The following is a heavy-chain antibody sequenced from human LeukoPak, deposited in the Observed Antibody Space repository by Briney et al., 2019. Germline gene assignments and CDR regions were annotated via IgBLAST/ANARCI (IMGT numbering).Heavy chain of an antibody. V-gene: IGHV1-2*02. CDR3: ARFSGWYVFDY. CDR2: INPNSGGT. J-gene: IGHJ4*02. Sequence: ASVKVSCKASGYTFTGYYMHWVRQAPGQGLEWMGWINPNSGGTSYAQKFQGRVTMTRDTSISTAYMELSRLRSDDTAVYYCARFSGWYVFDYWGQGTLVTVSS. D-gene: IGHD6-19*01. CDR1: GYTFTGYY.